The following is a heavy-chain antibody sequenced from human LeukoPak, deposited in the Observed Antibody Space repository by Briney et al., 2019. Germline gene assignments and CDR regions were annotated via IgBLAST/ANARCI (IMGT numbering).Heavy chain of an antibody. V-gene: IGHV5-51*01. CDR1: GYNFTSYW. CDR2: IYPGDSDT. J-gene: IGHJ4*02. CDR3: ATSIAAAGTGY. Sequence: GESLQISCKGSGYNFTSYWIGWVRQMPGKGLEWMGIIYPGDSDTRYSPSFQGQVTISADKSISTAYLQGSSLKASDTAMYYCATSIAAAGTGYWGQGTLVTVSS. D-gene: IGHD6-13*01.